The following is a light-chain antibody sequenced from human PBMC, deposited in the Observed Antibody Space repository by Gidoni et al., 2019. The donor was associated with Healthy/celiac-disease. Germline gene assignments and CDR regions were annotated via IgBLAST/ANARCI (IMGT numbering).Light chain of an antibody. Sequence: EIVLTQSPGTLSLSPGERANLSCRASQSVSSSYLAWYQQKPGPAPRLLIYGASSRATGIPDRFSGSGSGTDFTLTISRLEPEDFAVYYCQQYGSSPCTFGQGTRLEIK. J-gene: IGKJ5*01. CDR1: QSVSSSY. CDR2: GAS. CDR3: QQYGSSPCT. V-gene: IGKV3-20*01.